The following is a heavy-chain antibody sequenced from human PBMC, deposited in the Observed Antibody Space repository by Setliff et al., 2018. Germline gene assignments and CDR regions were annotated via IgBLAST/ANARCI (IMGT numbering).Heavy chain of an antibody. Sequence: KPSETLSLTCAVYGASFSDTYWSWIRQPPGKGLEWIGEINHSGSTNYNPSLKSRVTISVDTSKNQFSLKLSSVTAADTAVYYCARASWYYDFWSGSEGSGWFDPWGQGTLVTVSS. CDR2: INHSGST. CDR1: GASFSDTY. J-gene: IGHJ5*02. CDR3: ARASWYYDFWSGSEGSGWFDP. V-gene: IGHV4-34*01. D-gene: IGHD3-3*01.